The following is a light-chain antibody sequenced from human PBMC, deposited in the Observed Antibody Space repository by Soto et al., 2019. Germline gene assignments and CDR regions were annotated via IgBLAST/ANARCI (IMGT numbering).Light chain of an antibody. Sequence: QCVLTQPASVTESPGRWITISCPRTSSDVESYKLVSWYQQHPDKAPKLIIYEGNKRPSGVSNRFSGSKSGNTASLTISGLQAEDDADYYCCSYAGSTTFYVFGTGTKVTVL. CDR2: EGN. CDR1: SSDVESYKL. J-gene: IGLJ1*01. V-gene: IGLV2-23*01. CDR3: CSYAGSTTFYV.